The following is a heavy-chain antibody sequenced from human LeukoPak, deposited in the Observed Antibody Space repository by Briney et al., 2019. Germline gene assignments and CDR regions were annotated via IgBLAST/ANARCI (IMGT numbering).Heavy chain of an antibody. CDR2: IKQDGSEK. J-gene: IGHJ2*01. CDR3: ARGVATILYWYFDL. CDR1: GFTFSSYW. Sequence: GGSLRLSCAASGFTFSSYWMSWVRQAPGKGLEWVANIKQDGSEKYYVDSVKGRFTISRDNAKNSLYLQMNSPRAEDTAVYYCARGVATILYWYFDLWGRGTLVTVSS. V-gene: IGHV3-7*02. D-gene: IGHD5-12*01.